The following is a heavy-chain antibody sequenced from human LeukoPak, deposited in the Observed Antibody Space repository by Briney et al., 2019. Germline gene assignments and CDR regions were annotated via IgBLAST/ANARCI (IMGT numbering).Heavy chain of an antibody. CDR2: LIENGATT. V-gene: IGHV3-23*01. CDR1: GFTFSSHA. J-gene: IGHJ4*02. CDR3: VKDYRVGSSPAFGDF. D-gene: IGHD1-26*01. Sequence: GGSLRLSCAASGFTFSSHAMSWVRQAPGKGLEWVSGLIENGATTYYADSVKGRFTISRDNSRNTMYQQMNSLRAEDTAVYYCVKDYRVGSSPAFGDFWGQGTLVTVSS.